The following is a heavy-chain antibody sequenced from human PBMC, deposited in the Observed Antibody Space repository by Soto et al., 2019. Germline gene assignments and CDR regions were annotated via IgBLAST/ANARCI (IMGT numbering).Heavy chain of an antibody. CDR1: GYTFTSYG. J-gene: IGHJ4*02. Sequence: QVQLVQSGAEVKKPGASVKVSCKASGYTFTSYGISWVRQAPGQGLEWMGWINAYNGNTNYAQKLQGRVTMTTDTSTSTGYMELRSLRTDGTGVYFCARDTAAAGIFDYWGQGTLVTVSS. CDR2: INAYNGNT. D-gene: IGHD6-13*01. V-gene: IGHV1-18*01. CDR3: ARDTAAAGIFDY.